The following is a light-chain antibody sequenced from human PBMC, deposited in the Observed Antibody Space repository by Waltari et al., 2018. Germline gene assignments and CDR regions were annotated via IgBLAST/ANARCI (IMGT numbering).Light chain of an antibody. Sequence: EIVLTQSPATLSLSPGERATFSCRASQSVSSYLAWYQQKPGQAPRLLIYDASNRATGIPARFSGSGSGTDFTLTISSLEPEDFAVYYCQQRSNWPITCGQGTRLEIK. V-gene: IGKV3-11*01. CDR2: DAS. CDR1: QSVSSY. CDR3: QQRSNWPIT. J-gene: IGKJ5*01.